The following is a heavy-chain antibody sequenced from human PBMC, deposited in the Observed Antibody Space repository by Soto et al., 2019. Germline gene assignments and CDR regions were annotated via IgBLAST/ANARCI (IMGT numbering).Heavy chain of an antibody. Sequence: SSETLSLTCTVSGGSISNYYWSWVRQPPGKGLEWIGYIYDSGSTNYNPSLKSRVTISVDTSKNQFSLRLTSVTAADTAVYYCAAAPRYCGQGTLVTVSS. D-gene: IGHD2-15*01. J-gene: IGHJ4*02. CDR2: IYDSGST. CDR3: AAAPRY. CDR1: GGSISNYY. V-gene: IGHV4-59*01.